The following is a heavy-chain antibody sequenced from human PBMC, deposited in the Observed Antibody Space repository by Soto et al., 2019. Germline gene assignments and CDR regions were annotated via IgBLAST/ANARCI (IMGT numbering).Heavy chain of an antibody. D-gene: IGHD1-7*01. J-gene: IGHJ4*02. Sequence: PGGSLRLSCQASGFNFDNYGMHWVRQAPGKELEWVAVITYDGSNKDYADSVKGRFTISRDNSKNTLSLHLNTLKPEDTAVYHCAKDRVGGTFYTPLGFWGQGTLVTVSA. V-gene: IGHV3-30*18. CDR1: GFNFDNYG. CDR2: ITYDGSNK. CDR3: AKDRVGGTFYTPLGF.